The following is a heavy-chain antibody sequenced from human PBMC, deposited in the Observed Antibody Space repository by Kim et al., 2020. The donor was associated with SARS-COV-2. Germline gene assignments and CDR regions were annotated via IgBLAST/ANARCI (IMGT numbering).Heavy chain of an antibody. CDR3: AKRLGYRTPNFDY. D-gene: IGHD5-12*01. Sequence: GGSLRLSCAASGFTFSGYGMSWVRQAPGKGLEWVSAISDSGADRNYANSVKDRFTISRDNSKNTLYLQMNSLRDEDTAVYYCAKRLGYRTPNFDYWGQGTLVTVSS. V-gene: IGHV3-23*01. CDR1: GFTFSGYG. CDR2: ISDSGADR. J-gene: IGHJ4*02.